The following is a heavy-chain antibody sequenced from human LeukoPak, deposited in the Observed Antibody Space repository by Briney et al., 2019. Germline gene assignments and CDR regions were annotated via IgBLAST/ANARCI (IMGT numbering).Heavy chain of an antibody. J-gene: IGHJ4*02. V-gene: IGHV4-59*08. CDR2: IYYSGST. CDR3: ARQNYSSSLFDY. CDR1: GGSISSYY. D-gene: IGHD6-13*01. Sequence: SETLSLTCTASGGSISSYYWSWIRQFPGRGLEWIGYIYYSGSTSYNPSLKSRVSISVDMTKSQFSLKLSSVTAADTAVYYCARQNYSSSLFDYWGQGTLVTVSS.